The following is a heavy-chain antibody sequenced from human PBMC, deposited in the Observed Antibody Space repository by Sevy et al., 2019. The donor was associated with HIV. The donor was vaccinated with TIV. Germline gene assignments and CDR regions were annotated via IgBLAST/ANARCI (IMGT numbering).Heavy chain of an antibody. J-gene: IGHJ4*02. CDR2: IQSKTDGGTT. D-gene: IGHD3-10*01. CDR3: TTVGRDDYIDY. Sequence: GGSLRLSCAASGFTFSNAWMSWVRQAPGKGLEWVGRIQSKTDGGTTVYTAPVKGRFTISRDDSKNTLYLQMNSLKTEDTAVYYCTTVGRDDYIDYWGQGTLVTVSS. V-gene: IGHV3-15*01. CDR1: GFTFSNAW.